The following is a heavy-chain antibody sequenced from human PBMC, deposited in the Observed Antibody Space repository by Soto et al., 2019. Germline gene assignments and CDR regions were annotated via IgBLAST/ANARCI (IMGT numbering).Heavy chain of an antibody. J-gene: IGHJ3*02. CDR2: INHSGST. V-gene: IGHV4-34*01. CDR1: CGSFSGYY. D-gene: IGHD6-19*01. Sequence: SETLSLTCAVYCGSFSGYYWSWIRQPPGKGLEWIGEINHSGSTNYNPSLKSRVTISVDTSKNQFSLKLSSVTAADTAVYYCARTPRYSSGSYLNDAFDIWGQGTMVTIS. CDR3: ARTPRYSSGSYLNDAFDI.